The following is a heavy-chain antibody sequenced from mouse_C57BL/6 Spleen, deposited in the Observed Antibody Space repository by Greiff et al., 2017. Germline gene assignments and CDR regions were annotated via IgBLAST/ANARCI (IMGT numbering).Heavy chain of an antibody. CDR1: GYTFTDYA. CDR3: ARRLLPYAMDY. V-gene: IGHV1-67*01. J-gene: IGHJ4*01. CDR2: ISTYYGDA. D-gene: IGHD1-1*01. Sequence: QVQLQQSGPELVRPGVSVKISCMGSGYTFTDYAMHWVKQSHATSLEWIGVISTYYGDASSHSKFQEKDTMTVDKYSGTAYMELARLTSEDSASYYCARRLLPYAMDYWGQGTSVTVSS.